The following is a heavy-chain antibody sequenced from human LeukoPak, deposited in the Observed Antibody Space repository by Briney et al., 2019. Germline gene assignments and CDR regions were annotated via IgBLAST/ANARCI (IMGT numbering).Heavy chain of an antibody. J-gene: IGHJ6*03. CDR1: GFTFSSHG. CDR2: IRSDGSSN. Sequence: GGSLRLSCAASGFTFSSHGMHWVRQAPGKGLEWVTFIRSDGSSNYYGDSVKGRFTLSRDNFKNTLYLQMNSLRAEDTAVYYCARDRPELYYYYMDVWGKGTTVTVSS. CDR3: ARDRPELYYYYMDV. V-gene: IGHV3-30*02. D-gene: IGHD1-7*01.